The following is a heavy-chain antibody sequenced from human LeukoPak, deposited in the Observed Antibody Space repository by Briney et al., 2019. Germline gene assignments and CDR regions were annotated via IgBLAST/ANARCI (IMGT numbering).Heavy chain of an antibody. V-gene: IGHV4-39*01. Sequence: SETLSLTCTVSGGSISSSSYYWGWIRQPPGKGLEWIGSIYYSGSTYYNPSLKSRVTISVDTSKNQFSLKLSSVIAADTAVYYCARLGRTGTPTLLWGQGTLVTVSS. J-gene: IGHJ4*02. D-gene: IGHD1-1*01. CDR2: IYYSGST. CDR3: ARLGRTGTPTLL. CDR1: GGSISSSSYY.